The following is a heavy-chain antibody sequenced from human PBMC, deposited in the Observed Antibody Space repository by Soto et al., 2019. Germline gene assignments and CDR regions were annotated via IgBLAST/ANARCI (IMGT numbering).Heavy chain of an antibody. V-gene: IGHV3-21*02. D-gene: IGHD3-10*01. CDR1: EFTFSVYS. CDR2: ISSGSSYI. J-gene: IGHJ6*02. CDR3: TRDRVKIRGGYYHYYGMDV. Sequence: DVQLEESGGGLVKPGGSLRLSCVASEFTFSVYSMNWVRQAPGKGLEWVSSISSGSSYIYYADSVKCRFAISRDNDKSSLFLHMNSLRVDDTAVYYCTRDRVKIRGGYYHYYGMDVWGQGTTVTVSS.